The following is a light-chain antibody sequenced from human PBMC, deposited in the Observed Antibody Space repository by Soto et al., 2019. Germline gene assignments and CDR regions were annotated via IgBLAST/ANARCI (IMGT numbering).Light chain of an antibody. V-gene: IGLV3-21*02. CDR2: ENS. Sequence: SYELTQPPSVSVAPGQTATITCGADNIGSKSVQWYQQRSGQAPVMVVYENSDRPSGIPERFSGSSSGNTATLSITRVEAGDEADYYCQVWDTHTDHVLFGGGTQLTVL. CDR3: QVWDTHTDHVL. J-gene: IGLJ2*01. CDR1: NIGSKS.